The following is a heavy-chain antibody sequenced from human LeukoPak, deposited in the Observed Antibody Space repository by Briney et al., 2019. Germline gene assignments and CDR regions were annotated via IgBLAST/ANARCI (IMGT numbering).Heavy chain of an antibody. CDR3: ARQAGYYYDSSGPLDY. D-gene: IGHD3-22*01. CDR1: GSSFTSYW. CDR2: IYPGDSDT. V-gene: IGHV5-51*01. Sequence: GVSLKISCKGSGSSFTSYWIGWVRQMTGQGLEWMGIIYPGDSDTRYSPSFQGQVTISADKSISTAYLQWSSLNASDSAMYYCARQAGYYYDSSGPLDYWGQGTLVTVSS. J-gene: IGHJ4*02.